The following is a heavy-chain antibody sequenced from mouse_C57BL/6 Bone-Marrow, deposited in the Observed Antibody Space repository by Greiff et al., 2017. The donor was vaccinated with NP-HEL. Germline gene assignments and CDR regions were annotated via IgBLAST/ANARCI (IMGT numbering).Heavy chain of an antibody. J-gene: IGHJ4*01. CDR3: VRNAMDY. CDR2: IRSKSNNYAT. V-gene: IGHV10-1*01. Sequence: EVHLVESGGGLVQPKGSLKLSCAASGFSFNTYAMNWVRQAPGKGVEWVARIRSKSNNYATYYADSVKDRFTISRDDSESMLYLQMNNLKTEDTAMYYCVRNAMDYWGQGTSVTVSS. CDR1: GFSFNTYA.